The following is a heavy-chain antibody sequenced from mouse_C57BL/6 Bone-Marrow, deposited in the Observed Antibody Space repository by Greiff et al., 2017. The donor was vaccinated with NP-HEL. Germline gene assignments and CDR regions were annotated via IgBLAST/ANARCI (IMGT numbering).Heavy chain of an antibody. Sequence: VQLQQPGTELVKPGASVKLSCKASGYTFTSYWMHWVKQRPGQGLEWIGNINPSNGGTNYNEKFKSKATLTVDKSSSTAYMQLSSLTSEDSAVYYCARWGIYYGYPAWFAYWGQGTLVTVSA. V-gene: IGHV1-53*01. CDR3: ARWGIYYGYPAWFAY. J-gene: IGHJ3*01. CDR2: INPSNGGT. D-gene: IGHD2-2*01. CDR1: GYTFTSYW.